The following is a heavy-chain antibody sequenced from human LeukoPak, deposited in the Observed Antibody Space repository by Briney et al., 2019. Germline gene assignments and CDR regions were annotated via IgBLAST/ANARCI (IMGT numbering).Heavy chain of an antibody. J-gene: IGHJ4*02. CDR1: GYTFTSYG. Sequence: ASVKVSCKASGYTFTSYGISWVRQAPGQGLEWMGWISAYNGNTNYAQKLQGRVTMTTDTSTSTAYMELRSLRSDDTAVYYCARVDPYDSSAYYFDHWGQGTLVTVSS. CDR2: ISAYNGNT. CDR3: ARVDPYDSSAYYFDH. V-gene: IGHV1-18*01. D-gene: IGHD3-22*01.